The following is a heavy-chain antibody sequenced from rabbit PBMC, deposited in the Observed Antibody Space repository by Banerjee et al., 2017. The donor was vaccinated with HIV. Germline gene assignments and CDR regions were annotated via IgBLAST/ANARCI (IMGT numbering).Heavy chain of an antibody. CDR2: IYAGNSGST. J-gene: IGHJ3*01. V-gene: IGHV1S40*01. CDR1: GIDFSSSYC. D-gene: IGHD4-2*01. CDR3: ARGAGSRTRLDL. Sequence: QSLEESGGDLVKPGASLTLTCTASGIDFSSSYCICWVRQAPGKGLEWIACIYAGNSGSTFYASWAKGRFTISKTSSTTVTLQMTSLTAADTATYFCARGAGSRTRLDLWGPGTLVTVS.